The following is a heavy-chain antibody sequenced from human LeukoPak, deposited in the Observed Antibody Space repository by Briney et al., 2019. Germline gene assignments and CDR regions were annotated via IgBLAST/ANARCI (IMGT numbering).Heavy chain of an antibody. D-gene: IGHD3-10*01. Sequence: HWASVKVSCKASGYPFSNYDINWVRQAPGQGLEWMGWMNPKSGNTGYGQKFQGRVTMTRVTSITTAYMELRSLRSDDTAVYYCAKASLAFGTKYFDPWGQGTLVTVSS. CDR2: MNPKSGNT. CDR1: GYPFSNYD. CDR3: AKASLAFGTKYFDP. J-gene: IGHJ5*02. V-gene: IGHV1-8*01.